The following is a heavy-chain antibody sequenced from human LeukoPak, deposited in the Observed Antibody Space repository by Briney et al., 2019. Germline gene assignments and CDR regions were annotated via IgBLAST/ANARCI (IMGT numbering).Heavy chain of an antibody. D-gene: IGHD6-19*01. J-gene: IGHJ4*02. V-gene: IGHV1-46*01. CDR1: GYTFTSYY. CDR2: INPSGGST. Sequence: ASVKVSCKASGYTFTSYYMHWVRQAPGQGLEWMGIINPSGGSTSYAQRFQGRVTMTRDTSTSTVYMELSSLRSEDTAVYYCARVGQWLVPDYWGQGTLVTVSS. CDR3: ARVGQWLVPDY.